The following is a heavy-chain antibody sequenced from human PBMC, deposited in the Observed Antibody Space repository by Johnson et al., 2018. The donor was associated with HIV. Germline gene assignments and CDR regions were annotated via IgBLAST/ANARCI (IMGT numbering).Heavy chain of an antibody. V-gene: IGHV3-13*01. CDR3: AKGGIDAFDI. Sequence: VQLVESGGGVVQPGRSLILSCAASGFTFSSYDMHWVRQATGKGLEWVSAIGTAGDTYYPGSVKGRFTISRENAKNSLHLQMNSLRAEDTAVYYCAKGGIDAFDIWGQGTMVTVSS. CDR1: GFTFSSYD. J-gene: IGHJ3*02. D-gene: IGHD6-25*01. CDR2: IGTAGDT.